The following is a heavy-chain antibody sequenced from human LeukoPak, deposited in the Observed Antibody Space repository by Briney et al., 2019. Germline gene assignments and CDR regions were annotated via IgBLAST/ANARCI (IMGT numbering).Heavy chain of an antibody. D-gene: IGHD5-24*01. CDR1: GGSFSGYY. Sequence: SGTLSLTCAVYGGSFSGYYWSWIRQPPGKGLEWIGEINHSGSTNYNPSLKSRVTISVDTSKNQFSLKLSSVTAADTAVYYCARAGERSARWLQSKGEPNFDYWGQGTLVTVSS. CDR3: ARAGERSARWLQSKGEPNFDY. CDR2: INHSGST. J-gene: IGHJ4*02. V-gene: IGHV4-34*01.